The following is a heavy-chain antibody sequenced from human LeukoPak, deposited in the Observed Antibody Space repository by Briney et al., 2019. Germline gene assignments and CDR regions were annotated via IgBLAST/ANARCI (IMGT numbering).Heavy chain of an antibody. CDR3: ARSMSTVVTPYTY. Sequence: GASVKVSCKASGYTFTGYYMRWVRQAPGRGLEWMGWINPNSGGTNYAQKFQGRVTMTRDTAFSTAYMELSRLSSDDTAVYYCARSMSTVVTPYTYWGQGTLVTVSS. J-gene: IGHJ4*02. CDR1: GYTFTGYY. D-gene: IGHD4-23*01. CDR2: INPNSGGT. V-gene: IGHV1-2*02.